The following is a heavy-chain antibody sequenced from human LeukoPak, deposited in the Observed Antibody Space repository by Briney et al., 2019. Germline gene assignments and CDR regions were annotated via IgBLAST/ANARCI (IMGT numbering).Heavy chain of an antibody. CDR2: INSDSGRT. V-gene: IGHV3-74*01. CDR1: GFTFSTYW. Sequence: GGSLTLSCAASGFTFSTYWMHWVRQAPGKGLVWVSQINSDSGRTRYADSVKGRLTISRDNAKNTVYLQINSLRAEDTAMYYCARGRNGFFDYWGHGTLVTVSS. CDR3: ARGRNGFFDY. D-gene: IGHD5-24*01. J-gene: IGHJ4*01.